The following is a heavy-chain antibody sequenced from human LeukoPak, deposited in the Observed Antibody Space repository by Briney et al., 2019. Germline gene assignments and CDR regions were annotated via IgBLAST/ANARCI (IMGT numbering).Heavy chain of an antibody. CDR3: ARGQASSGWYAQGIKYYFDY. D-gene: IGHD6-19*01. Sequence: PSETLSLTCTVSGGSISSYYWSWIRQPAGKGLEWIGRIYTSGSTNYNPSLKSRVTMSVDTSKNQFSLKLSSVTAADTAVYYCARGQASSGWYAQGIKYYFDYWGQGTLVTVSS. J-gene: IGHJ4*02. CDR2: IYTSGST. CDR1: GGSISSYY. V-gene: IGHV4-4*07.